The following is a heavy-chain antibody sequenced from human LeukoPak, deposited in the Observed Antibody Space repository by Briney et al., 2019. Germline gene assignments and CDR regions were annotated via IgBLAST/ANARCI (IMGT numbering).Heavy chain of an antibody. CDR1: GFTFSRYE. Sequence: GGSLGHSCAASGFTFSRYEVHWVRQARGKGLEWVSNINPSGNTFYYAGSVSGRFTISKDNAQNSLYLQMNSLRAEDTAVYYCARGRIYFDYWGQGTLVTVSS. CDR2: INPSGNTF. V-gene: IGHV3-48*03. CDR3: ARGRIYFDY. J-gene: IGHJ4*02. D-gene: IGHD2-15*01.